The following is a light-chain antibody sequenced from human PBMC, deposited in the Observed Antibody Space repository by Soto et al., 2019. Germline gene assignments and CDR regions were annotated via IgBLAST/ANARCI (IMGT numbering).Light chain of an antibody. V-gene: IGLV1-44*01. CDR2: GDN. Sequence: QSVLTQPPSASGTPGQRVTISCSGSGSSIGTNTVNWYRQLPGTAPKLLIYGDNQRPSGVPARFSGSKSGTSASLAISGLQSEDEADYYWAAWDGSLNNVLFGGGTKLTVL. CDR1: GSSIGTNT. CDR3: AAWDGSLNNVL. J-gene: IGLJ2*01.